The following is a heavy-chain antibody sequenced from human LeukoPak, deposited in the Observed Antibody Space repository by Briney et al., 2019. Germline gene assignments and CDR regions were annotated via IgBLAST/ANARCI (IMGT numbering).Heavy chain of an antibody. D-gene: IGHD2-15*01. J-gene: IGHJ4*02. CDR3: ARGGLAPFDYFDL. V-gene: IGHV6-1*01. Sequence: SQTLSLTRPISGDSVSCNSAAWNWIRQSPSRGLEWLGRTYYRSRWSHDYAESMKSRISVNADTSTNQFSLQLNSVTPEDTALYFCARGGLAPFDYFDLWGQGTLVTVST. CDR2: TYYRSRWSH. CDR1: GDSVSCNSAA.